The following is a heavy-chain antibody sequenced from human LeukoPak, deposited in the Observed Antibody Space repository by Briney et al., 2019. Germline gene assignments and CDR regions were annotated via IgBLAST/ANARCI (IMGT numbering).Heavy chain of an antibody. CDR3: AMGCSSTSWRGYYFYGMDV. CDR1: GFTVSSNY. CDR2: IYSGGST. Sequence: GGSLRLYCAASGFTVSSNYMSWVRQAPGKGLEWVSVIYSGGSTYYADSVKGRFTISRDNSKNTLYLQMNSLRAEDTAVYYCAMGCSSTSWRGYYFYGMDVWGQGTTVTVSS. D-gene: IGHD2-2*01. J-gene: IGHJ6*02. V-gene: IGHV3-53*01.